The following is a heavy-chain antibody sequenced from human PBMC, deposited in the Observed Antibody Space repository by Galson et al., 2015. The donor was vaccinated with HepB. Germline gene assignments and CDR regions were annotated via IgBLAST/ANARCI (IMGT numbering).Heavy chain of an antibody. D-gene: IGHD3-22*01. V-gene: IGHV1-8*01. CDR3: ASLTYYYDSSGHEYRDYYGMDV. CDR2: MNPNSGNT. J-gene: IGHJ6*02. Sequence: SVKVSCKASGYTFTSYDINWVRQATGQGLEWMGWMNPNSGNTGYAQKFQGRVTMTRNTSISTAYMELSSLRSEDTAVYYRASLTYYYDSSGHEYRDYYGMDVWGQGTTVTVSS. CDR1: GYTFTSYD.